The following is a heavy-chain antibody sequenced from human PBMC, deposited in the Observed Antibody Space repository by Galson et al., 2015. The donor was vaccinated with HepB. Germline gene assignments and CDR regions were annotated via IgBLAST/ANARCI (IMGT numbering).Heavy chain of an antibody. D-gene: IGHD6-13*01. CDR3: ARVGSSSFFDY. CDR2: IYYSGST. Sequence: TLSLTCTVSGGSISRSGYYWSWIRQHPGQGLEWIGYIYYSGSTYYNPSLKSRVTISVDTSKNQFSLKLSSVTAADTAVYYCARVGSSSFFDYWGQGTLVTVSS. CDR1: GGSISRSGYY. V-gene: IGHV4-31*03. J-gene: IGHJ4*02.